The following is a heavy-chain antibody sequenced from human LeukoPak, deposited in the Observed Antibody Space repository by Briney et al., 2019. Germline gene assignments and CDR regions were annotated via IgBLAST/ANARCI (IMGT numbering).Heavy chain of an antibody. V-gene: IGHV4-34*01. CDR2: INHSGST. J-gene: IGHJ6*02. CDR1: GGSLSGYY. CDR3: ARWPNYDFWGGYRYGMDV. Sequence: SETLSLTCAVYGGSLSGYYWSWIRQPPGKGLEWIGEINHSGSTNYNPSLKSRVTISVDTSKNQFSLKLSSVTAADTAVYYCARWPNYDFWGGYRYGMDVWGQGTTVTVSS. D-gene: IGHD3-3*01.